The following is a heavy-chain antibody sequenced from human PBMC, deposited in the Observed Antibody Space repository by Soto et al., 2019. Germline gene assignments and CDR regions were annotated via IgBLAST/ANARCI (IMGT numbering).Heavy chain of an antibody. D-gene: IGHD6-13*01. CDR1: GGTFSSYP. J-gene: IGHJ5*02. CDR2: IIPIFGTT. CDR3: ARGGIAACVFDP. Sequence: QVQLVQSGAEVKKPGSSVKVSCKASGGTFSSYPISWVRQAPGQGLEWMGGIIPIFGTTEYAQKFQGRITITADESTSTAYMELSSLRSEDTAVYYCARGGIAACVFDPWGQGSLVTVSS. V-gene: IGHV1-69*01.